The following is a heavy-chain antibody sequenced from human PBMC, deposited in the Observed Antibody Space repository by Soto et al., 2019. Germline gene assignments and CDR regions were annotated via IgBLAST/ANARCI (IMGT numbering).Heavy chain of an antibody. Sequence: SETLSLTCAVYGGSFSGYYWSWIRQPPGKGLEWIGEINHSGSTNYNPSLKSRATISVDTSKNQFSLKLSSVTAADTAVYYCASERGGHDYWGQGTLVTVSS. D-gene: IGHD2-15*01. V-gene: IGHV4-34*01. J-gene: IGHJ4*02. CDR1: GGSFSGYY. CDR2: INHSGST. CDR3: ASERGGHDY.